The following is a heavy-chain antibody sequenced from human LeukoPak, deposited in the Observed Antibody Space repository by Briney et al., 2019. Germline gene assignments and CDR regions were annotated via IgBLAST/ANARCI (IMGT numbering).Heavy chain of an antibody. Sequence: GGSLRLSCAASGFPVSSYYMSWVRQAPGKGLEWVSVIHIGGRTYYADSVTGRFTISRDNSKNTLYLQMNSLRAEDTAVYYCARCLGGDYVSDTYWYFDLWGRGTLVTVSS. CDR1: GFPVSSYY. V-gene: IGHV3-53*01. CDR3: ARCLGGDYVSDTYWYFDL. CDR2: IHIGGRT. D-gene: IGHD4-17*01. J-gene: IGHJ2*01.